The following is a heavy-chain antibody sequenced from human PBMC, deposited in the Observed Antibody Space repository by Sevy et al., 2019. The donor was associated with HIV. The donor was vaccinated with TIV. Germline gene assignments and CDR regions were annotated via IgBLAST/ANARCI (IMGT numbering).Heavy chain of an antibody. J-gene: IGHJ5*02. CDR2: ISGSGGST. CDR1: GFTFSSYA. D-gene: IGHD1-26*01. Sequence: GGSLRLSCAASGFTFSSYAMSWVRQAPGKGLEWVSAISGSGGSTYYADSVKGRFTISRYNSKNTLYLQMNSLRAEDTAVCYCAITRGGGPYLGLPWFDPWGQGTLVTVSS. V-gene: IGHV3-23*01. CDR3: AITRGGGPYLGLPWFDP.